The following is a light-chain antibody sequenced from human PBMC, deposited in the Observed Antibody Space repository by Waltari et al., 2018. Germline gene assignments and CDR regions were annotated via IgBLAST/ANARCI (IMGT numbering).Light chain of an antibody. J-gene: IGKJ2*01. CDR1: QDILND. CDR3: QQYNSYPRT. V-gene: IGKV1-16*01. Sequence: DIQMTQSPSSLSASVGDRVTITCLAMQDILNDVAWFQQKTGKAPEPLIYAASNLYSGVPSRFSGSGSGKDFSLTISSLQPEDFATYYCQQYNSYPRTFGQGTRLDIK. CDR2: AAS.